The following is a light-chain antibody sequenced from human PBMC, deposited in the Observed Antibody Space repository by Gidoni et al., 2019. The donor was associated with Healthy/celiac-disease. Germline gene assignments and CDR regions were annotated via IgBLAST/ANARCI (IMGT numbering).Light chain of an antibody. CDR3: SSYTSSSTSRV. CDR1: SSDVGGYNY. Sequence: QSALTQPASVSGSPGQSITISCTGTSSDVGGYNYVSWYQQHPGKAPKLMIYDVRNRPSGVSNRFSGSKSGNTASLTISGLQAEDEADYYCSSYTSSSTSRVFGTGTKATVL. V-gene: IGLV2-14*01. CDR2: DVR. J-gene: IGLJ1*01.